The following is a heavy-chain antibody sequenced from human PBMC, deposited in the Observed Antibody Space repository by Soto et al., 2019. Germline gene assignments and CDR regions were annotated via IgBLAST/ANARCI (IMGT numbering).Heavy chain of an antibody. D-gene: IGHD5-18*01. V-gene: IGHV3-23*01. CDR1: GFTFSSYA. J-gene: IGHJ4*02. CDR2: ISGSGGST. Sequence: PGGSLRLSCAASGFTFSSYAMSWVRQAPGKGLEWVSAISGSGGSTYYADSVKGRFTISRGNSKNTLYLQMNSLRAEDTAVYYCASNRGYSYGTGEFDYWGQGTLVTVSS. CDR3: ASNRGYSYGTGEFDY.